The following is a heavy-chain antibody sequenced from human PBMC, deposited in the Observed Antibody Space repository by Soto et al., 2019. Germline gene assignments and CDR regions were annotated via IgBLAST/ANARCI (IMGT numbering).Heavy chain of an antibody. Sequence: PSETLSLTCAVSGGSISSGGYSWSWIRQPPGKGLEWIGYIYHSGSTYYNPSLKSRVTISVDTSKNQFSLKLSSVTAADTAVYYCARDHGFGYFDYWGQGTLVTVSS. CDR2: IYHSGST. D-gene: IGHD3-16*01. CDR3: ARDHGFGYFDY. V-gene: IGHV4-30-2*01. CDR1: GGSISSGGYS. J-gene: IGHJ4*02.